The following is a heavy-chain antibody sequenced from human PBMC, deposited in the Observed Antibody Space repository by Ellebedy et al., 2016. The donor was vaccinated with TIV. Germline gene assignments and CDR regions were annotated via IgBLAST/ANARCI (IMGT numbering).Heavy chain of an antibody. CDR3: VKAWGD. Sequence: GESLNISCSASGFTFSSYAMHWVHQAPGKGLEYISAIVSNGNSTYYANSVKGRFTISRDNSKNTLYLQMSSLRPEDTAVYYCVKAWGDWGQGTLVTVSS. V-gene: IGHV3-64D*06. CDR1: GFTFSSYA. D-gene: IGHD3-16*01. CDR2: IVSNGNST. J-gene: IGHJ4*02.